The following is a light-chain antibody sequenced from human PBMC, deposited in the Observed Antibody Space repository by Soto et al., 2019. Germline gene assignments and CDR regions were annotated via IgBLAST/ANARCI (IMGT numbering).Light chain of an antibody. CDR1: QSISSW. J-gene: IGKJ1*01. V-gene: IGKV1-5*01. CDR3: QQCTRYSWT. Sequence: DIDMTQAHATGSASVWDRLTITCRASQSISSWLAWYQQKPGKAPKLLIYDASSLESGVPSRFSGSGSGTEFTLTISSLQPDDFATYYCQQCTRYSWTFGQGTKV. CDR2: DAS.